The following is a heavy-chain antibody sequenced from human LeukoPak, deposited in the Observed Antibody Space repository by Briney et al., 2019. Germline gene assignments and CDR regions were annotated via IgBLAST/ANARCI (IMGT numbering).Heavy chain of an antibody. D-gene: IGHD3-10*01. CDR3: AKDKGRTMVRGSFDY. CDR2: ISGSGGST. V-gene: IGHV3-23*01. Sequence: GGSLRLSCAASGFTFSSYAMSWVRQAPGKGLEWVSAISGSGGSTYYADSVKGRFTISRDNSRNTLYLQMNSLRAEDTAVYYCAKDKGRTMVRGSFDYWGQGTLVTVSS. CDR1: GFTFSSYA. J-gene: IGHJ4*02.